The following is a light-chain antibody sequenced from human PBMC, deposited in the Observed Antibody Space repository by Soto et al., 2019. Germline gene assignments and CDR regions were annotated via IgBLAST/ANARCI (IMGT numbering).Light chain of an antibody. J-gene: IGLJ3*02. CDR3: CSSVGSYTSV. Sequence: QSALTQPRSVSGSPGQSVTISCTGTSSDVGGYNYVSWYQQHPGKAPKLMIYDVSKRPSGVPDRFSGSKSGNTASLTISGLQADDEADYYCCSSVGSYTSVFGGGTKLTVL. CDR1: SSDVGGYNY. V-gene: IGLV2-11*01. CDR2: DVS.